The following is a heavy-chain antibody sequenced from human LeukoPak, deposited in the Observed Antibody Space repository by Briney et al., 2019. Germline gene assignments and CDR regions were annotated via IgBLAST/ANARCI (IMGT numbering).Heavy chain of an antibody. CDR3: ATDYSGSYYYYMDV. J-gene: IGHJ6*03. Sequence: ASVKVSCKASGYTFTSYYMHWVRQAPGQGLEWMGIINPSGGSTSYAQKFQGRVTMTEDTSTDTAYMELSSLRSEDTAVYYCATDYSGSYYYYMDVWGKGTTVTVSS. CDR1: GYTFTSYY. V-gene: IGHV1-46*01. D-gene: IGHD1-26*01. CDR2: INPSGGST.